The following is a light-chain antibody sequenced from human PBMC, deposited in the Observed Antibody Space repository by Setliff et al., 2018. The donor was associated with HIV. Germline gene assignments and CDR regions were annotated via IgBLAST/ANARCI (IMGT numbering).Light chain of an antibody. Sequence: QSVLTQPASVSGSPGQSITISCTGASSDVGSYNLVSWYQQHPGKAPKLMIYEVIKRPSGVSNRFSGSKSGNTASLTISGLQAEDEADYYCCSYGSSDTFVFGTGTKV. CDR1: SSDVGSYNL. CDR3: CSYGSSDTFV. V-gene: IGLV2-23*02. CDR2: EVI. J-gene: IGLJ1*01.